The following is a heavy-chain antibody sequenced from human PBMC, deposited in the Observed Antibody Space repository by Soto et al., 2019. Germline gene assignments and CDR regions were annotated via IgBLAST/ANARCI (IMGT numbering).Heavy chain of an antibody. J-gene: IGHJ4*02. CDR2: IVVGSGNT. V-gene: IGHV1-58*01. CDR1: GFTSTSSA. Sequence: SVKVSCKASGFTSTSSAVQWVRQARGQRLEWIGWIVVGSGNTNYAQKFQERVTITRDMSTSTAYMELSSLRSEDTAVYYCAADLELGSFDYWGQGTLVTVSS. CDR3: AADLELGSFDY. D-gene: IGHD1-7*01.